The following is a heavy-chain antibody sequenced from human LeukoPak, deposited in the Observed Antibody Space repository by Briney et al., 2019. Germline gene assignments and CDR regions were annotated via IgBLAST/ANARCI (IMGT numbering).Heavy chain of an antibody. CDR3: AREDAGTTGYYYYYMDV. Sequence: PGGSLRLSCAASGFTFSSYSMNWVRQAPGKGLEWVSSISSNSSYIYYADSVKGRFTISRDNAKNSLYLQMNSLRAEDTAVYYCAREDAGTTGYYYYYMDVWGKGTTVTVSS. D-gene: IGHD1-1*01. CDR2: ISSNSSYI. CDR1: GFTFSSYS. V-gene: IGHV3-21*01. J-gene: IGHJ6*03.